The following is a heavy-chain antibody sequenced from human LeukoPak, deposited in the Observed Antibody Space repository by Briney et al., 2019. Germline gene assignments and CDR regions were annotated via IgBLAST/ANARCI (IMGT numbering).Heavy chain of an antibody. CDR1: GFTFSSYA. D-gene: IGHD1-26*01. CDR3: ARGPIQDSGRYYVGDY. Sequence: GGSLRLSCAASGFTFSSYAMSWVRQAPGKGLVWVSRINSDGSSTNYADSVKGRFTISRDNAKNTLYLQMNSLRAEDTAVYYCARGPIQDSGRYYVGDYWGQGTLVTVSS. CDR2: INSDGSST. J-gene: IGHJ4*02. V-gene: IGHV3-74*01.